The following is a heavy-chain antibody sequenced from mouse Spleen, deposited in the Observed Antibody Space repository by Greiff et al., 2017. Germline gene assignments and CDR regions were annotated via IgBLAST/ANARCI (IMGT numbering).Heavy chain of an antibody. CDR3: AREGTGTWYFDV. CDR1: GFTFSSYA. J-gene: IGHJ1*03. Sequence: EVMLVESGGGLVKPGGSLKLSCAASGFTFSSYAMSWVRLTPEKRLEWVATISDGGSYTYYPDNVKGRFTISRDNAKNNLYLQMSHLKSEDTAMYYCAREGTGTWYFDVWGTGTTVTVSS. V-gene: IGHV5-4*01. CDR2: ISDGGSYT. D-gene: IGHD4-1*01.